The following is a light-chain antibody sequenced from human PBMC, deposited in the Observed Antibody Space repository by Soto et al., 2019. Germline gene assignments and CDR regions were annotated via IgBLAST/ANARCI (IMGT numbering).Light chain of an antibody. CDR1: QSVNSN. Sequence: EIVMTQSPATLSVSPGERATLSCRASQSVNSNLAWYQQKPGQAPSLLIYGASTRATGVPARFSGSGSGTEFTLTISSLQSEDFAVYYCQQYNNWPPNTFGQGTKLEIK. CDR3: QQYNNWPPNT. J-gene: IGKJ2*01. V-gene: IGKV3-15*01. CDR2: GAS.